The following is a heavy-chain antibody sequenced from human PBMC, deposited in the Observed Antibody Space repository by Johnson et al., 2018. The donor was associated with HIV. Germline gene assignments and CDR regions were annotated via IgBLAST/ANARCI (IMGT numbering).Heavy chain of an antibody. V-gene: IGHV3-30*04. CDR2: ISYDGSEK. J-gene: IGHJ3*02. D-gene: IGHD6-25*01. CDR3: ARRGYSSAGGAFDI. CDR1: GFTFSSYA. Sequence: QVQLVESGGGVVQPGRSLRLSCAASGFTFSSYAMHWVRQAPGKGLEWVAVISYDGSEKYYVDSVKGRFTISRDNAKNSLYLQMNSLRAEDTAVYYCARRGYSSAGGAFDIWGQGTMVTVSS.